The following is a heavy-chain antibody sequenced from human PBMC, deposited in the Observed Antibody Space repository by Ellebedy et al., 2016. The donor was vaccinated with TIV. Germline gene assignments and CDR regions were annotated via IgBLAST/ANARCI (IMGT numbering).Heavy chain of an antibody. CDR2: IKAEGSEK. V-gene: IGHV3-7*03. J-gene: IGHJ4*02. Sequence: PGGSLRLSCAASGFTFRRYWMAWVRQAPGKGLEWVADIKAEGSEKYYLTAVEGRFTSARDNAKNSLFLQMNSLRAEDTAVYYCATDGGWYRFEDWGQGTLVTVSS. CDR3: ATDGGWYRFED. D-gene: IGHD6-19*01. CDR1: GFTFRRYW.